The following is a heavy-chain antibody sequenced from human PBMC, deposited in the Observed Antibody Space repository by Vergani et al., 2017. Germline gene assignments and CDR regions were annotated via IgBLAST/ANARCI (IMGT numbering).Heavy chain of an antibody. Sequence: QVQLQESGPGLVKPPGTLSLTCAVSGGSISDTHWWSWVRQSPGKGLEWIGDIYHSGSTNYNPSLQSRVPISVDKSKSQLSLRLTSVTAADTAVYYCARVGLQLWRTFDIWGQGTMVTVSS. CDR2: IYHSGST. CDR1: GGSISDTHW. J-gene: IGHJ3*02. V-gene: IGHV4-4*03. CDR3: ARVGLQLWRTFDI. D-gene: IGHD5-18*01.